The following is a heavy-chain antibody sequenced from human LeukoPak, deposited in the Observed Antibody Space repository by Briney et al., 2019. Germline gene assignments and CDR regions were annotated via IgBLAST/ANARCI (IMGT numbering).Heavy chain of an antibody. CDR2: IYSGGST. CDR3: ARDPPPDCSSTSCYDY. Sequence: SGGSLRLSCAASGFTFSSNYMSWVRQAPGKGLEWVSVIYSGGSTYYADSVKGRFTISRDNSKNTLYLQMNSLRAEDTAVYYCARDPPPDCSSTSCYDYWGQRTLVTVSS. V-gene: IGHV3-66*01. D-gene: IGHD2-2*01. CDR1: GFTFSSNY. J-gene: IGHJ4*02.